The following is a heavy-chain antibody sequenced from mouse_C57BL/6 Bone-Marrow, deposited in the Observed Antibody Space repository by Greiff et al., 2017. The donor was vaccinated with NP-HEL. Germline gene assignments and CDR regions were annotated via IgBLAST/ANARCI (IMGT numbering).Heavy chain of an antibody. Sequence: QVQLKQPGAELVKPGASVKLSCKASGYTFTSYWMQWVKQRPGQGLEWIGEIDPSDSYTNYNQKFKGKATLTVDTSSSTAYMQLSSLTSEDSAVYYCARDYDYLFAYWGQGTLVTVSA. J-gene: IGHJ3*01. D-gene: IGHD2-4*01. CDR2: IDPSDSYT. CDR1: GYTFTSYW. V-gene: IGHV1-50*01. CDR3: ARDYDYLFAY.